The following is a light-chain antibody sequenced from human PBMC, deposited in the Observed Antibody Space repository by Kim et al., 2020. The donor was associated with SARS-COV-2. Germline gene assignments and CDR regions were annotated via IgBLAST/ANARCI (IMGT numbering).Light chain of an antibody. CDR2: GAS. V-gene: IGKV3-15*01. J-gene: IGKJ4*01. CDR3: QQYNNWPPLT. CDR1: QSVSSN. Sequence: EIVLTQSPATLSLSPGERATLSCRASQSVSSNLAWYHQKPGHAPRLLIFGASTRATSVPASFSGSRCGTEFTLTISSLQSDDFAVFYCQQYNNWPPLTFGGGTKVDIK.